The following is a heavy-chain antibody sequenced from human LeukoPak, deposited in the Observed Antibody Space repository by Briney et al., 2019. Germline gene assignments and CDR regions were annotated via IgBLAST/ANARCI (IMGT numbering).Heavy chain of an antibody. J-gene: IGHJ3*02. D-gene: IGHD5/OR15-5a*01. Sequence: SETLSLTCAVYGGSFSGYYWSWIRQPPGKGLEWIGEINHSGSTNYNPSLKSRVTISVDTSKNQFSLKLSSVTAADTAVYYCARAAEVYAFDIWGQGTMVTVSS. CDR1: GGSFSGYY. CDR2: INHSGST. CDR3: ARAAEVYAFDI. V-gene: IGHV4-34*01.